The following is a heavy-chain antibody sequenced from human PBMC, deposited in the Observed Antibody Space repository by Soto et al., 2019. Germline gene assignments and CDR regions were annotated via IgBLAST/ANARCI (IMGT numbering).Heavy chain of an antibody. D-gene: IGHD2-15*01. CDR2: IIPIFGTA. V-gene: IGHV1-69*01. CDR1: GGTFSSYA. J-gene: IGHJ6*02. CDR3: ARGRIVVVVAATHYYYYYGMDV. Sequence: GXSVKGSCEASGGTFSSYAISWVRQAPVQGLEWMGGIIPIFGTANYAQKFQGRVTITADESTSTAYMELSSLRSEDTAVYYCARGRIVVVVAATHYYYYYGMDVWGQGTTVTVSS.